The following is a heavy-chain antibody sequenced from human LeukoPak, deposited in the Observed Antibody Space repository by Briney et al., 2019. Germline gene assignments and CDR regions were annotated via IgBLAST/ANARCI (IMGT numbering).Heavy chain of an antibody. CDR1: GYTFTDYY. V-gene: IGHV1-2*02. D-gene: IGHD4-23*01. Sequence: GASVKVSCKASGYTFTDYYMHWVRQAPGQGLEWMGWINPNSGDTNYAQKFRGRVTMTRDTSISTASMELNRLRSDDTAVYYCARGSAVVGGGGPLFDYWGQGTLVTVSS. CDR2: INPNSGDT. CDR3: ARGSAVVGGGGPLFDY. J-gene: IGHJ4*02.